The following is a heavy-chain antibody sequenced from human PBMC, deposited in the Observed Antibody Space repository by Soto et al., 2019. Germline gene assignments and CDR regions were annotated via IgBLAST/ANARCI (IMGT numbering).Heavy chain of an antibody. CDR2: IYSGGST. J-gene: IGHJ4*02. CDR1: GFTVSSIY. V-gene: IGHV3-53*01. Sequence: GESLKISCAASGFTVSSIYMNWVRQAPGKGLEWVSVIYSGGSTYYADSVKGRFTISRDNSNNTVYLQMNSLRAEDTAVYYCARLGCPYRYCSGVDYWGQGALVTVPS. D-gene: IGHD2-15*01. CDR3: ARLGCPYRYCSGVDY.